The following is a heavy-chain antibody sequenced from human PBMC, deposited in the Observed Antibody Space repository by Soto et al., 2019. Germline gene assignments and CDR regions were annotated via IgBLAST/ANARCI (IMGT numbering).Heavy chain of an antibody. Sequence: EVKLLESGGGLVQPGGSLRLSCVASGFTSSTSAINWVRQAPGKGLEWVSGTGGGRTYYADSVKGRFTISRDDARNTLYLQMNSLRVEDTAVYYCARPAIAVAGTRWFDPWGQGTLVTVSS. CDR2: TGGGRT. CDR1: GFTSSTSA. J-gene: IGHJ5*02. D-gene: IGHD6-19*01. V-gene: IGHV3-23*01. CDR3: ARPAIAVAGTRWFDP.